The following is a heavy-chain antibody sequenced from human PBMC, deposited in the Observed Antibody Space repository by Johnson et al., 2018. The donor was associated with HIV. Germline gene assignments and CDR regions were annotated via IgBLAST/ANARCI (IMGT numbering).Heavy chain of an antibody. CDR2: ISGSGGST. CDR1: GFTFSSYA. CDR3: AKAKRGFEAAFDI. D-gene: IGHD3-22*01. Sequence: VQLVESGGGLVQPGGSLRLSCAASGFTFSSYAMSWVRQAPGKALEWLTYISGSGGSTYYADSVDGRFTISTDNSNHTMHLQINGLRAEATSVSYCAKAKRGFEAAFDIWGQGKMVTVSS. J-gene: IGHJ3*02. V-gene: IGHV3-23*04.